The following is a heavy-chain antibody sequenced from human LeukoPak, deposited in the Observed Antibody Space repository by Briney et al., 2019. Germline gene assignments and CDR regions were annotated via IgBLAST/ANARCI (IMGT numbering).Heavy chain of an antibody. CDR2: MNPNSGNT. CDR3: ARRYYDFWSGYYFSKYYYYGMDV. CDR1: GYTFTSYD. D-gene: IGHD3-3*01. V-gene: IGHV1-8*01. Sequence: ASVKVSFKASGYTFTSYDINWVRQATGQGLEWMGWMNPNSGNTGYAQKFQGRVTMTRNTSISTAYMELSSLRSEDTAVYYCARRYYDFWSGYYFSKYYYYGMDVWGQGTTVTVSS. J-gene: IGHJ6*02.